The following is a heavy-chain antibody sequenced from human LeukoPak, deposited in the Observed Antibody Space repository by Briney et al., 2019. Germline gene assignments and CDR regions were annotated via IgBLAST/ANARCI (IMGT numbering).Heavy chain of an antibody. CDR2: IYSGGST. V-gene: IGHV3-53*05. CDR3: ARVTTTIFGVAYYFDY. D-gene: IGHD3-3*01. CDR1: GFTVSSNY. Sequence: GGSLRLSCAASGFTVSSNYMSWVRQAPGKGLEWVSVIYSGGSTYYADSVKGRFTISRDNSKNTLYLQMNSLRAEDTAVYYCARVTTTIFGVAYYFDYWGQGTLVTVSS. J-gene: IGHJ4*02.